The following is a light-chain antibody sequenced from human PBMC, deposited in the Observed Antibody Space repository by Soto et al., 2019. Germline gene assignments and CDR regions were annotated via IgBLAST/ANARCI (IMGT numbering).Light chain of an antibody. CDR3: QQYSTYPTWT. V-gene: IGKV1-5*03. Sequence: DIQMTQSPSALPASVGDRVTITSRASQSINSWLAWYQQKPGKAPKLLIYKASSLKSGVPSRFSGSGSGTEFIFTISSLQPDDFATYYCQQYSTYPTWTFGHGTKVEIK. CDR2: KAS. CDR1: QSINSW. J-gene: IGKJ1*01.